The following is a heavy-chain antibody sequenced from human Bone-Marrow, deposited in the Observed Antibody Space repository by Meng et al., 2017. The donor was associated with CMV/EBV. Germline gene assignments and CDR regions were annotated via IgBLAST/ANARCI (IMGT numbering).Heavy chain of an antibody. D-gene: IGHD1-26*01. V-gene: IGHV3-23*01. CDR3: ASDAGDFNPFDY. CDR2: IDGSGTNT. J-gene: IGHJ4*02. CDR1: GFTFTSSG. Sequence: GGSLRLSCALSGFTFTSSGMGWVRHVPGKGLEWLSTIDGSGTNTHYADSVKGRFTISRDNSMGTVSLQMNSLRADDTAVYYCASDAGDFNPFDYWGQGPLVTISS.